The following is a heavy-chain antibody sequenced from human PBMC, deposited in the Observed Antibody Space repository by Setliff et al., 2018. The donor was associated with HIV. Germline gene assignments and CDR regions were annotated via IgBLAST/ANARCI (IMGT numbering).Heavy chain of an antibody. CDR2: LNNDGTTI. CDR3: VRDTTSGWMLTN. D-gene: IGHD6-25*01. J-gene: IGHJ4*02. Sequence: GESLRLSCAASGFTFSTYGLNWVRQAPGKGLEWISYLNNDGTTIYYADSVRGRSTISRDNARDSLYLQMNSLRAEDTAVYYCVRDTTSGWMLTNWGQGTLVTVSS. V-gene: IGHV3-48*04. CDR1: GFTFSTYG.